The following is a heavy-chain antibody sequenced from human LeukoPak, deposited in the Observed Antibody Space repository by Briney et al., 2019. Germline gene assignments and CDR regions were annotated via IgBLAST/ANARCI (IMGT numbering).Heavy chain of an antibody. Sequence: GASVKVSCKASGYTFTSYYMHWVRQAPGQGLEWMGIINPSGGSTSYAQKFQGRVTMTRDKSTSTVYMELSSLRSEDTAVYYCAREGDESSSWLYDAFDIWGQGTMVTVSS. D-gene: IGHD6-13*01. J-gene: IGHJ3*02. CDR2: INPSGGST. CDR3: AREGDESSSWLYDAFDI. V-gene: IGHV1-46*01. CDR1: GYTFTSYY.